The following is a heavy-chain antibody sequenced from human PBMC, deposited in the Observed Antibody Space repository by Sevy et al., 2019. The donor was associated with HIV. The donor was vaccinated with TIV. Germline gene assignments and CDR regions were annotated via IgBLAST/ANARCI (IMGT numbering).Heavy chain of an antibody. CDR2: IIPIFGTA. D-gene: IGHD5-12*01. Sequence: ASVKVSCKASGGTFSSYAISWVRQAPGQGLEWMGGIIPIFGTANYAQKFQGRVTITADESTSTAYMELSSLRSEDTAVYYCARGGGYSGYVSNSDYWGQGTLVTVSS. J-gene: IGHJ4*02. CDR3: ARGGGYSGYVSNSDY. CDR1: GGTFSSYA. V-gene: IGHV1-69*13.